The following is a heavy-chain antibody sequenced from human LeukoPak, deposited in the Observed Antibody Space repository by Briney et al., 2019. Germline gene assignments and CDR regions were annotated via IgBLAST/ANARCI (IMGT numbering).Heavy chain of an antibody. CDR1: GFTFSSYS. J-gene: IGHJ3*02. Sequence: GGSLRLSCAASGFTFSSYSMNWVRQAPGKGLEWVSYISSSSSYIYYADSVKGRFTISRDNAKNSLYLQMNSLRAEDTAVHYCASIEYSSSTVAFDIWGQGTMVTVSS. CDR3: ASIEYSSSTVAFDI. D-gene: IGHD6-6*01. V-gene: IGHV3-21*01. CDR2: ISSSSSYI.